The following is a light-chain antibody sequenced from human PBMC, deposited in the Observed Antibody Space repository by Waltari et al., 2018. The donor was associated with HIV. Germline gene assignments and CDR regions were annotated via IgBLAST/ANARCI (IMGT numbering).Light chain of an antibody. CDR3: LLSFGDSQV. V-gene: IGLV7-43*01. CDR2: SKK. CDR1: TGVVTSGYY. J-gene: IGLJ3*02. Sequence: QTVVTQEPSLTVSPGGTVTLTCAASTGVVTSGYYAKWFQQKPGQAPRALIYSKKNNHSWTPARFSGVLLGGKAALTLSGAQPEDEADYYCLLSFGDSQVFGGGTKLTVL.